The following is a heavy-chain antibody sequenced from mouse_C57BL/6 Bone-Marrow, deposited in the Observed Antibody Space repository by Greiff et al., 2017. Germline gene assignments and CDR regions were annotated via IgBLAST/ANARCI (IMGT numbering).Heavy chain of an antibody. CDR2: IYPGNGDT. D-gene: IGHD2-10*02. Sequence: EVQLQQSGTVLARPGASVKMSCKTSGYTFTSYWMHWVKQRPGQGLEWIGAIYPGNGDTSYNQKFKGKAKLTAVTSASTAYMELSSLTNEDSAVSYCTLVRGLAMDYWGQGTSVTVSS. CDR1: GYTFTSYW. V-gene: IGHV1-5*01. CDR3: TLVRGLAMDY. J-gene: IGHJ4*01.